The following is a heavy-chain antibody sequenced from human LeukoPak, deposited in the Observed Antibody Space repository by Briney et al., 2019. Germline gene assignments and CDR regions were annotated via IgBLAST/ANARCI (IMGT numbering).Heavy chain of an antibody. CDR2: ISSSSSYI. CDR1: GFTFSSYS. J-gene: IGHJ4*02. CDR3: ARSIRGYSYGYVR. Sequence: GGSLRLSCAASGFTFSSYSMNWVRQAQGKGLEGVSSISSSSSYIYYADSVKGRFTISRDNAKNSLYLQMNSLRAEDTAVYYCARSIRGYSYGYVRWGQGTLVTVSS. V-gene: IGHV3-21*01. D-gene: IGHD5-18*01.